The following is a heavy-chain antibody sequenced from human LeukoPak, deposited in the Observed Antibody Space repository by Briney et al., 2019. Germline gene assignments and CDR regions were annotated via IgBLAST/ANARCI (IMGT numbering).Heavy chain of an antibody. CDR3: ARVRLPPYYYYFYYMDV. Sequence: PSETLSLTCAVYGGSFSGYSWTWVRQPPGKGLEWVGEINHSGTTNYNPSLQSRVTISLHTSNNQFSLKVTSVTAADTAVYYCARVRLPPYYYYFYYMDVWGTGTTVTVSS. J-gene: IGHJ6*03. D-gene: IGHD5-18*01. V-gene: IGHV4-34*01. CDR1: GGSFSGYS. CDR2: INHSGTT.